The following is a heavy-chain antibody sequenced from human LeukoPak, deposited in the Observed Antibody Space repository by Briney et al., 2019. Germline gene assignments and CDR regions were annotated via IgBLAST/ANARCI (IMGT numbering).Heavy chain of an antibody. Sequence: GRSLRLSCAASGFTFGSYGMHWVRQAPGKGLEWVAVISYDGSDKYYADSVKGRFTISRDNSKNTLYLQMNSLRAEDTAVYYCAKSSSWYHYYYGMDVWGQGATVTVSS. D-gene: IGHD6-13*01. CDR1: GFTFGSYG. J-gene: IGHJ6*02. CDR3: AKSSSWYHYYYGMDV. CDR2: ISYDGSDK. V-gene: IGHV3-30*18.